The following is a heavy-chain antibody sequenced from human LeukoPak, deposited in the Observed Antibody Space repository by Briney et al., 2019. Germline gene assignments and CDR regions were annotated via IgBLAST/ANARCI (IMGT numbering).Heavy chain of an antibody. CDR1: GYTFTSYD. D-gene: IGHD6-19*01. Sequence: ASVKVSCKASGYTFTSYDINWVRQATGQGLEWMGWTNPNSGNTGYAQKFQGRVTMTRNTSISTACMELSSLRSEDTAVYYCARGKKGSGWYGGAVYWGQGTLVTVSS. CDR2: TNPNSGNT. V-gene: IGHV1-8*01. J-gene: IGHJ4*02. CDR3: ARGKKGSGWYGGAVY.